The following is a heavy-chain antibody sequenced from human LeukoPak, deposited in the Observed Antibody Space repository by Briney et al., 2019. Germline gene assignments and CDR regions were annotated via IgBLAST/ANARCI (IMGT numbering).Heavy chain of an antibody. CDR2: IYTSGST. D-gene: IGHD3-3*01. J-gene: IGHJ3*02. V-gene: IGHV4-61*02. Sequence: PSQTLSLTCTVSGGSISSGSYYWSWIRQPAGKGLEWIGRIYTSGSTNYNPSLKSRVTISVDTSKNQFSLKLSSVTAADTAVYYCARVSNVLRFLEWSHDAFDIWGQGTMVTVSS. CDR3: ARVSNVLRFLEWSHDAFDI. CDR1: GGSISSGSYY.